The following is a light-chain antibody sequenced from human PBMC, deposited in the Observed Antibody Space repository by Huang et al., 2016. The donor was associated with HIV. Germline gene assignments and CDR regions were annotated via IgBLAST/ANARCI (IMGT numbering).Light chain of an antibody. CDR2: ERS. J-gene: IGKJ3*01. Sequence: DIVMTQTPLSLSVIPGQPASISCKSSQSLLHTDGKTSLYWYLQKPGQSPQLLIYERSSRLSGVPDRVRGSGSGTDFTLKISRVEAEDVGVYYCMQGIHLPFTFGPGTKVDIK. CDR1: QSLLHTDGKTS. V-gene: IGKV2-29*02. CDR3: MQGIHLPFT.